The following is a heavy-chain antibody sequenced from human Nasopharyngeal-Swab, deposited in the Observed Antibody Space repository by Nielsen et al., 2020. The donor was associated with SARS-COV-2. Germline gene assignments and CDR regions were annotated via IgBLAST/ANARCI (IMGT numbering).Heavy chain of an antibody. CDR2: IYYSGST. Sequence: GSLRLSCTVSGGSVSSGSYYWSWIRQPPGKGLEWIGYIYYSGSTNYNPSLKSRVTISVDTSKNQFSLKLSSVTAADTAVYYCARDFEGYSYGSDDYWGQGTLVTVSS. D-gene: IGHD5-18*01. V-gene: IGHV4-61*01. CDR3: ARDFEGYSYGSDDY. J-gene: IGHJ4*02. CDR1: GGSVSSGSYY.